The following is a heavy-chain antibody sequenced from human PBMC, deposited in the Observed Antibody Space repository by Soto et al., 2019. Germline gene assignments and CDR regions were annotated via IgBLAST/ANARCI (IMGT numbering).Heavy chain of an antibody. CDR2: IIPIFGTA. D-gene: IGHD2-15*01. J-gene: IGHJ6*02. CDR1: GGTFSSYA. Sequence: QVQLVQSGAEVKKPGSSVKVSCKASGGTFSSYAISWVRQAPGQGLEWMGGIIPIFGTANYAQKFQGRVTITADESTSTAYMELSILRSEDTAVYYCARADQYCSGGSCYYYYGMDVWGQGTTVTVSS. CDR3: ARADQYCSGGSCYYYYGMDV. V-gene: IGHV1-69*01.